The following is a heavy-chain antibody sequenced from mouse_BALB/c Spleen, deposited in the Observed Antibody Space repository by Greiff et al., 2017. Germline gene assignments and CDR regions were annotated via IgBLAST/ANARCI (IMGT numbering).Heavy chain of an antibody. D-gene: IGHD2-12*01. CDR1: GFTFSSYG. J-gene: IGHJ2*01. CDR3: ARDYTKDEYYLDY. Sequence: EVQGVESGGDLVKPGGSLTLSCAASGFTFSSYGLSWVRQTPDKRLEWVATISSGGSYTYYPYSVKGRFTISRDNAKNTLYLQMCSLTSEDTTMYNCARDYTKDEYYLDYWGQGTTLTVSS. V-gene: IGHV5-6*01. CDR2: ISSGGSYT.